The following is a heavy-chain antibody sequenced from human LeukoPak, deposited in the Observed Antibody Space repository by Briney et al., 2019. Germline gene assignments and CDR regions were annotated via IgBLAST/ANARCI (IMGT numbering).Heavy chain of an antibody. Sequence: PGGSLRLSCAASGFTFSSYGMHWVRQAPGKGLEWVAVIWYDGSNKYYADSVKGRFTISRDNAKNTLYLQMNSLRAEDTAVYYCARGLVPGFLDYWGQGTPVTVSS. CDR3: ARGLVPGFLDY. CDR1: GFTFSSYG. D-gene: IGHD4-11*01. CDR2: IWYDGSNK. J-gene: IGHJ4*02. V-gene: IGHV3-33*01.